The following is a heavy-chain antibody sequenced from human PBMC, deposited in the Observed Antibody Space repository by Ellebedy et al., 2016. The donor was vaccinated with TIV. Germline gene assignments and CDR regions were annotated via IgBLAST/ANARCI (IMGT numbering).Heavy chain of an antibody. J-gene: IGHJ5*02. D-gene: IGHD6-13*01. CDR3: AMLVAAGTVHSFNP. CDR2: VYQSGST. CDR1: GGSISSISYS. V-gene: IGHV4-39*01. Sequence: SETLSLXXSVSGGSISSISYSWGWISQPPGKGLEWIGNVYQSGSTYYNPSLKSRVTTSVDRSKNQFSLKLSSVTVADTAIYYCAMLVAAGTVHSFNPWGQGTLVTVSS.